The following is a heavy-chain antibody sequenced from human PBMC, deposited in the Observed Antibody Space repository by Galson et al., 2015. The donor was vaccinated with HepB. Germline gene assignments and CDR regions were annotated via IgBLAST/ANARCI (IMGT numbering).Heavy chain of an antibody. D-gene: IGHD2-15*01. CDR1: GGTFSSYA. CDR2: IIPILGIA. Sequence: SVKVSCKASGGTFSSYAISWVRQAPGQGLEWMGGIIPILGIANYAQKFQGRVTITADKSTSTAYMELSSLRSEDTAVYYCASAAGPDIVVVVAAPYYYMDVWGKGTTVTVSS. CDR3: ASAAGPDIVVVVAAPYYYMDV. J-gene: IGHJ6*03. V-gene: IGHV1-69*10.